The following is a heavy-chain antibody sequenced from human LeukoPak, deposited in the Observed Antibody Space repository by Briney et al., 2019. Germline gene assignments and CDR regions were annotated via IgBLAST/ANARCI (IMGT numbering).Heavy chain of an antibody. Sequence: GGSLRLSCAASGFTVSSNYLSWVRQAPGKGLEWVSVIYSGGSTYYADSVKGRFTISRDNSKNTLYLQMNSLRAEDTAVYYCASGTSAARFEYWGQGTLVSVSS. CDR3: ASGTSAARFEY. D-gene: IGHD1-26*01. CDR2: IYSGGST. V-gene: IGHV3-53*01. J-gene: IGHJ4*02. CDR1: GFTVSSNY.